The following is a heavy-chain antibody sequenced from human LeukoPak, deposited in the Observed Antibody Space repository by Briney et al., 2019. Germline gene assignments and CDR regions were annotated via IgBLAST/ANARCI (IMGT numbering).Heavy chain of an antibody. CDR1: GYTFTGYY. D-gene: IGHD5-12*01. CDR3: ATGVATAFTY. Sequence: ASVKVSCKASGYTFTGYYIHWVRQAPGQGLEWMAFINPDSGDSYSAPKFQGRVTMTRDMSISTASMEVSWLTSDDTAVYYCATGVATAFTYWGQGTLVIVSS. CDR2: INPDSGDS. J-gene: IGHJ4*02. V-gene: IGHV1-2*02.